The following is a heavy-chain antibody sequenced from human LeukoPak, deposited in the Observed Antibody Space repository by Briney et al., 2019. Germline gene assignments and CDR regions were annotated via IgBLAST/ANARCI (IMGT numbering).Heavy chain of an antibody. CDR2: IYYSGST. Sequence: KPSETLSLTCTVSGGSISSYHWSWIRQPPGKGLEWIGYIYYSGSTNYNPSLKSRVTISVDTSKNQFSLKLSSVTAADTAVYYCARELAHYDFWSGYYTKGWFDPWGQGTLVTVSS. D-gene: IGHD3-3*01. J-gene: IGHJ5*02. CDR1: GGSISSYH. V-gene: IGHV4-59*01. CDR3: ARELAHYDFWSGYYTKGWFDP.